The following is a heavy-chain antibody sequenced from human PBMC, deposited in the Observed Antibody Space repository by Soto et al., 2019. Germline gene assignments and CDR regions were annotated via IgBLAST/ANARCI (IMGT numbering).Heavy chain of an antibody. J-gene: IGHJ4*02. V-gene: IGHV1-2*02. D-gene: IGHD2-8*01. Sequence: ASVKVSCKASGYTFTAYYMHWVRQAPGQGLEWMGWVNPGNGTTSFAQKFQGRVTMTRDTSISTAYMELSGLRSDDTAMYYCARDTYANFDYWGQGALVTVSS. CDR3: ARDTYANFDY. CDR2: VNPGNGTT. CDR1: GYTFTAYY.